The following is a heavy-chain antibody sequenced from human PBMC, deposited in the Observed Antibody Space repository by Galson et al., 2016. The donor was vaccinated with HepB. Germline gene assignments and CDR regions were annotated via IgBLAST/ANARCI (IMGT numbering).Heavy chain of an antibody. CDR3: AREGSSWYSDY. V-gene: IGHV4-61*02. D-gene: IGHD6-13*01. CDR1: GGSISSGSYY. J-gene: IGHJ4*02. CDR2: IYTGGST. Sequence: TLSLTCTVSGGSISSGSYYWSWTRQPAGKGLEWIGRIYTGGSTNYNPSLKSRVTISVDTSKNQFSLRLSSVTAADTAVYYCAREGSSWYSDYWGQGTLVTVSS.